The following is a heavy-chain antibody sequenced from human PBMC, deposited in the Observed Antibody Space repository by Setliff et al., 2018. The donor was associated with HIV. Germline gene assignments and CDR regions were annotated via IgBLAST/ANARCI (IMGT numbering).Heavy chain of an antibody. V-gene: IGHV4-59*11. CDR3: AGESYGGDSRRFFNL. Sequence: PSETLSLTCTVSGGSISSHYWSWIRQPPGKGLEWIGYVYYSGITNYNVSLKSRVTISVDTSKNQFSLKLRSVTVADSAIYYCAGESYGGDSRRFFNLWGRGTLVTVSS. J-gene: IGHJ2*01. CDR1: GGSISSHY. CDR2: VYYSGIT. D-gene: IGHD2-21*01.